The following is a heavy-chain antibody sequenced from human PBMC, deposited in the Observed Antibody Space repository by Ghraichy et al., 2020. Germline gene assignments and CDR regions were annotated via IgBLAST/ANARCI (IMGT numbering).Heavy chain of an antibody. CDR1: GFSFSSYV. J-gene: IGHJ4*02. D-gene: IGHD3-10*01. Sequence: GGSLRLSCAASGFSFSSYVVSLVRQAPGKGLEWVSSIGTSGTTYYADSVKGRFTISRDTSKNTLYLQMNSLTAEDTAVYYCAKSVGSNTVRSSDYWGQGTLVAVSS. CDR2: IGTSGTT. CDR3: AKSVGSNTVRSSDY. V-gene: IGHV3-23*01.